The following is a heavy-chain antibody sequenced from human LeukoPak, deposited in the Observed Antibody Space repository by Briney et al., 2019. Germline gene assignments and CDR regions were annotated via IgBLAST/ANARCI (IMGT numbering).Heavy chain of an antibody. Sequence: KCSETLSLTCAVYGGSFSGYYWSWIRQPPGKGLEWIGEINHSGSTNYNPSLKSRVTISVDTSKNQFSLKLSSVTAADTAVYYCALGIAAVDYWGQGTLVTVSS. CDR2: INHSGST. CDR1: GGSFSGYY. D-gene: IGHD6-13*01. CDR3: ALGIAAVDY. V-gene: IGHV4-34*01. J-gene: IGHJ4*02.